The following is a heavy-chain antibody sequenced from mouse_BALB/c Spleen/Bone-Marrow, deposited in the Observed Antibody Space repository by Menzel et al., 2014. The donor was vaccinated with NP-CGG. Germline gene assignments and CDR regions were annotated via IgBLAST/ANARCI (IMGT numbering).Heavy chain of an antibody. CDR2: ISYSGST. V-gene: IGHV3-8*02. D-gene: IGHD1-1*01. J-gene: IGHJ2*01. Sequence: EVQLQQSGPSLVKPSQTLSLTCSITGDSITSGCWNWIRKFPGNKLEYMGYISYSGSTYYNPSLKSRISITRDASKNQYYLQLNSVTTEDTATYYCARRVTTVVHYFDYWGQGTTLTVSS. CDR3: ARRVTTVVHYFDY. CDR1: GDSITSGC.